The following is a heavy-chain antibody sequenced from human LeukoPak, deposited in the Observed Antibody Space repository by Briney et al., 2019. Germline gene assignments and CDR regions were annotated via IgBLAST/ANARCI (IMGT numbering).Heavy chain of an antibody. CDR2: INHSGST. J-gene: IGHJ6*03. D-gene: IGHD3-3*01. V-gene: IGHV4-34*01. Sequence: SETLSLTCAVSGGAFSGHYWNWIRQPPGKGLEWIGEINHSGSTNFNPSLKSRVTISVDTSKKQFSLKLSSVTAADTAVYYCARGTYYDCWSGHSRPSYFYYMDVWGKGTTVTVSS. CDR3: ARGTYYDCWSGHSRPSYFYYMDV. CDR1: GGAFSGHY.